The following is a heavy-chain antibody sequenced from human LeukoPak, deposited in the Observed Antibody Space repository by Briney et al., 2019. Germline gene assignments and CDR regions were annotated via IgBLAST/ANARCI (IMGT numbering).Heavy chain of an antibody. V-gene: IGHV4-30-2*01. CDR1: GGSISSGGYY. J-gene: IGHJ4*02. CDR3: ARSDYQLLYLDY. Sequence: ASETLSLTCTVSGGSISSGGYYWSWIRQPPGKGLEWIGYIYHSGSTYYNPSLKSRVTISVDRSKNQFSLKLSSVTAADTAVYYCARSDYQLLYLDYWGQGTLVTVSS. D-gene: IGHD2-2*02. CDR2: IYHSGST.